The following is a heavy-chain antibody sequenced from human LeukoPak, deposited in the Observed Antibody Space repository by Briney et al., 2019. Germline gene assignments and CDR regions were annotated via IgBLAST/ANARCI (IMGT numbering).Heavy chain of an antibody. CDR3: AKDLYYDSSGPFDY. CDR2: IWYDGSNK. J-gene: IGHJ4*02. Sequence: GGSLRLSCAASGFTFGSYGMHWVRQAPGKGLERVAFIWYDGSNKYYAHSVKGRFTISRDNSKNTLYLQMNSLRAEDTAVYYCAKDLYYDSSGPFDYWGQGTLVTVSS. V-gene: IGHV3-30*02. CDR1: GFTFGSYG. D-gene: IGHD3-22*01.